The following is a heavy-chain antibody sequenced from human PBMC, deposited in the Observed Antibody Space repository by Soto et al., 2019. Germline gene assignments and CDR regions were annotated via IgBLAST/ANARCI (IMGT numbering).Heavy chain of an antibody. CDR2: INAGNGNT. J-gene: IGHJ6*02. V-gene: IGHV1-3*01. Sequence: ASVKVSCKASGYTFTSYAMHWVRQAPGQRLEWMGWINAGNGNTKYSQKFQGRVTITRDTSASTAYMELSSLRSEDTAVYYCAREGGEGGYYPHYYYYYGMDVWGQGTTVTVSS. CDR1: GYTFTSYA. CDR3: AREGGEGGYYPHYYYYYGMDV. D-gene: IGHD2-15*01.